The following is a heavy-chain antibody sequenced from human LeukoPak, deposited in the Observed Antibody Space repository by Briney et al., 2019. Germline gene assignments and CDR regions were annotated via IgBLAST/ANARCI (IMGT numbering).Heavy chain of an antibody. V-gene: IGHV4-39*01. J-gene: IGHJ4*02. CDR1: GGSISSSSYY. D-gene: IGHD6-19*01. CDR2: IYYSGST. Sequence: PSETLSLTCTVSGGSISSSSYYWGWIRQPPGKGLEGIGSIYYSGSTYYNPSLKSRVTISVDTSKNQFSLKLSSVTAADTAVYYCARSVADLFVDYWGQGTLVTVSS. CDR3: ARSVADLFVDY.